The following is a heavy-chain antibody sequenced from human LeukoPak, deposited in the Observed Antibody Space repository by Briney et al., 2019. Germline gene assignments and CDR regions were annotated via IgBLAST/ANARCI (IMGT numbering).Heavy chain of an antibody. J-gene: IGHJ4*02. CDR2: INHRGST. Sequence: SETLSLPCGVYGGAFSHYYWTWIPQPPGKGLEWIGEINHRGSTDYNPSLKSRVTISVDTSKNQFSLKLTSVTAADTAVYYCALDFWRGSLITNFWGQGTPVTVSS. CDR1: GGAFSHYY. CDR3: ALDFWRGSLITNF. V-gene: IGHV4-34*01. D-gene: IGHD3-3*01.